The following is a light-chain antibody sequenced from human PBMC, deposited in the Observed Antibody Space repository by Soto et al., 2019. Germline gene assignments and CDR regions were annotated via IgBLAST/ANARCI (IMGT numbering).Light chain of an antibody. CDR1: QSVSSSY. CDR3: QQYGSSRWK. Sequence: IVLTHSPGTLSLSPGERATLSCRASQSVSSSYLAWYQQKPGQAPRLLIYGASSRATGIPDRFSGSGSGTDFTLTISRLEPEDFAVYYCQQYGSSRWKCGQGTKVDIK. V-gene: IGKV3-20*01. J-gene: IGKJ1*01. CDR2: GAS.